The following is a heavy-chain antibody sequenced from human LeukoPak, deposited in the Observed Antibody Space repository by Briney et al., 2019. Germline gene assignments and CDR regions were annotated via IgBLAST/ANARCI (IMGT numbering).Heavy chain of an antibody. CDR2: MYYSGST. J-gene: IGHJ6*03. V-gene: IGHV4-39*07. CDR1: GGSISRSSYY. Sequence: SETLSLTCTVSGGSISRSSYYWGWIRQPPGKGLEWIGSMYYSGSTFYNPSLKSRVTILVDTSKNQFSLKLSSVTAADTAVYYCARDYGSGRRYYYMDVWGKGTTVTVSS. CDR3: ARDYGSGRRYYYMDV. D-gene: IGHD3-10*01.